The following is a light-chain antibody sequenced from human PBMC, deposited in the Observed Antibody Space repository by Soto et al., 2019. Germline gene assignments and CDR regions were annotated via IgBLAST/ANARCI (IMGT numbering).Light chain of an antibody. CDR1: QSVSSSY. CDR2: GAS. V-gene: IGKV3-20*01. J-gene: IGKJ2*01. Sequence: EIVLTQSPGTLSLSPGERATLSCRASQSVSSSYLAWYQQKPGQAPRLLIYGASSRATGIPDRFSVSGSGTDFTLTISRLEPEGFAVYYCHQYGSSPYTFGQGTKLEIK. CDR3: HQYGSSPYT.